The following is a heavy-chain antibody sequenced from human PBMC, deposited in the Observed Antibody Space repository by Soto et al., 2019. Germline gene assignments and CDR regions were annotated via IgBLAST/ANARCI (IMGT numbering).Heavy chain of an antibody. Sequence: PAWDLRPQCRFSGYTFSSYSMNWVSKNPGKGLEWVSYISSSGTAIYSADSVKGRFTISRDNAKNSLYLQMNSLRDEDTAVYYCSRDIMPRLGFYQCGMDVWGQGTTVTVSS. CDR3: SRDIMPRLGFYQCGMDV. J-gene: IGHJ6*02. CDR2: ISSSGTAI. CDR1: GYTFSSYS. V-gene: IGHV3-48*02. D-gene: IGHD3-3*02.